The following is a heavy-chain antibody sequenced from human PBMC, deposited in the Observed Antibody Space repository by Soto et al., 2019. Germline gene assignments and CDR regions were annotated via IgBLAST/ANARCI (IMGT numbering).Heavy chain of an antibody. CDR3: ARSSLGYCSGGSCYGYNWFDP. CDR1: GYTFTSYG. Sequence: QVQLVQSGAEVKKPGASVKVSCKASGYTFTSYGISWVRQAPGQGLEWMGWISAYNGNTNYAQKLQGRVTMTTDTSTSTAYMELRSLRSDDTAVYYCARSSLGYCSGGSCYGYNWFDPWAREPWSPSPQ. J-gene: IGHJ5*02. V-gene: IGHV1-18*01. D-gene: IGHD2-15*01. CDR2: ISAYNGNT.